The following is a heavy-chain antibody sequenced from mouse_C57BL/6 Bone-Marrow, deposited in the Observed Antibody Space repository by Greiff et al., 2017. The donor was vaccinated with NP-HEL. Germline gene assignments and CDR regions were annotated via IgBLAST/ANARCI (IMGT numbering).Heavy chain of an antibody. CDR3: ARNRGYYGSSYWYFDV. D-gene: IGHD1-1*01. J-gene: IGHJ1*03. V-gene: IGHV2-2*01. Sequence: VQRVQSGPGLVQPSQSLSITCTVSGFSLTSYGVHWVRQSPGKGLEWLGVIWRGGSTDYNAAFISRLSISKDNSKSQVFFKMNSLQADDTAIYYWARNRGYYGSSYWYFDVWGTGTTVTVSS. CDR2: IWRGGST. CDR1: GFSLTSYG.